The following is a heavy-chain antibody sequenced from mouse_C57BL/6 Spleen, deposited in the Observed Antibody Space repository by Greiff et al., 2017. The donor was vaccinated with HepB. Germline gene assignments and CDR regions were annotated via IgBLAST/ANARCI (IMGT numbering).Heavy chain of an antibody. J-gene: IGHJ2*01. CDR3: ARDDYYGSNFFDY. CDR2: ISDGGSYT. Sequence: DVHLVESGGGLVKPGGSLKLSCAASGFTFSSYAMSWVRQTPEKRLEWVATISDGGSYTYYPDNVKGRFTISRDNAKNNLYLQMSHLKSEDTAMYYCARDDYYGSNFFDYWGQGTTLTVSS. V-gene: IGHV5-4*01. D-gene: IGHD1-1*01. CDR1: GFTFSSYA.